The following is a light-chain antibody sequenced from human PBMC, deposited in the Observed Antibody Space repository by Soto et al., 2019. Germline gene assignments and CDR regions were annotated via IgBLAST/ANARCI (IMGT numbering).Light chain of an antibody. CDR2: GNS. V-gene: IGLV1-40*01. J-gene: IGLJ1*01. CDR1: SSNIGAGYD. CDR3: QSYDRSLSDHV. Sequence: QSVLTQPPSVSGAPGQRVTISCTGSSSNIGAGYDVHWYQQLPGTAPKLLIYGNSNRPSGVPDRFSGSKSGTSASLAITGLQAEDEADSYCQSYDRSLSDHVFGTGTKLTVL.